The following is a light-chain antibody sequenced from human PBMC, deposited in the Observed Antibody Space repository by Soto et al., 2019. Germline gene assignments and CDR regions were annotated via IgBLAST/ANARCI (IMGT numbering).Light chain of an antibody. J-gene: IGKJ4*01. CDR2: DAS. V-gene: IGKV3D-15*01. Sequence: EVVLTQSPAPLALSPGRRATLSCTASQSVSNYLAWYQQKPCQPPRIIIYDASTRATGIPARFSGSQSGTEFTLTISSLLYEDVAVYACQQYNNWPLTFGGGTKVDIK. CDR3: QQYNNWPLT. CDR1: QSVSNY.